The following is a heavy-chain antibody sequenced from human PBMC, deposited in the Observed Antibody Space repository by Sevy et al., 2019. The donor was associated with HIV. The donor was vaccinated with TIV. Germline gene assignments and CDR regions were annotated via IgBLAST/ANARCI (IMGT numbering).Heavy chain of an antibody. Sequence: GGSLRLSCAASEFTFDDYAKHWVRQAPGKGLEWVSGISWKSGSIGYADSVKGRFTISRDNAKNSLYLQMNSLRADDTALYYCAKEVYGGIAAAGTGEFDPWGQGTLVTVSS. CDR1: EFTFDDYA. V-gene: IGHV3-9*01. CDR2: ISWKSGSI. D-gene: IGHD6-13*01. J-gene: IGHJ5*02. CDR3: AKEVYGGIAAAGTGEFDP.